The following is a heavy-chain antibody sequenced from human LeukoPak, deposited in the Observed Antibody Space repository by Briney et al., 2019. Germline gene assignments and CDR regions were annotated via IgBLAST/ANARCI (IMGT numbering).Heavy chain of an antibody. Sequence: GASVPVSCKASVYSFHDYYMHWVRPAPGHGLEWMGWINPNRGGPNYAQNFQGRVAMTRDTSISTAYMELSRLRSDDTAVYYCARLGGGYISVCYYYGMDVGGQGTTVTVSS. CDR3: ARLGGGYISVCYYYGMDV. D-gene: IGHD5-12*01. J-gene: IGHJ6*02. CDR2: INPNRGGP. V-gene: IGHV1-2*02. CDR1: VYSFHDYY.